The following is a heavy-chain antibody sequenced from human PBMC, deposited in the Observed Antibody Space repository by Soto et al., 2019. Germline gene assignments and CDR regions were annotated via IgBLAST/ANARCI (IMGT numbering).Heavy chain of an antibody. CDR3: ATMGFCGPGCYSFDY. J-gene: IGHJ4*02. V-gene: IGHV1-24*01. CDR1: GYTLSESA. Sequence: ASVKVSCKVSGYTLSESAIQWVRQAPGKGFEWMGGFDPEGSDTIYAQKFQGRVTMTSDTSTETAYMELESLTSEDTAFYYCATMGFCGPGCYSFDYWGQGTLVTVSS. D-gene: IGHD2-21*02. CDR2: FDPEGSDT.